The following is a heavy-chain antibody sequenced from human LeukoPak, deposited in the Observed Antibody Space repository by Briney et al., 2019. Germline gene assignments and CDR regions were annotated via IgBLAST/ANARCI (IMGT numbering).Heavy chain of an antibody. CDR1: GFTFSSYE. J-gene: IGHJ4*02. D-gene: IGHD6-19*01. V-gene: IGHV3-48*03. CDR3: ARGASGYSSGWYLRGKYFDY. Sequence: GGSLRLSCAASGFTFSSYEMNWVRQAPGKGLEWVSYISSSGSTIYYADSVKGRFTISRDNAKNSLYLQMNSLRAEDTAVYYCARGASGYSSGWYLRGKYFDYWGQGTLVTVSS. CDR2: ISSSGSTI.